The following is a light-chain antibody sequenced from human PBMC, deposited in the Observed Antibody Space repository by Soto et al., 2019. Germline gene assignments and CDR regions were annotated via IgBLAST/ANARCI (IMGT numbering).Light chain of an antibody. CDR2: GVT. J-gene: IGLJ1*01. V-gene: IGLV2-8*01. CDR1: SSDVGTYDY. Sequence: QSALTQPPSASGSPGQSVTFSCTGTSSDVGTYDYVSWYQQYPGKAPKLLIYGVTRRPSGVPDRFSGSKSRNTAALTVSGLQAEDEAYYYCSSYAGRSMYVFGTGTKVTVL. CDR3: SSYAGRSMYV.